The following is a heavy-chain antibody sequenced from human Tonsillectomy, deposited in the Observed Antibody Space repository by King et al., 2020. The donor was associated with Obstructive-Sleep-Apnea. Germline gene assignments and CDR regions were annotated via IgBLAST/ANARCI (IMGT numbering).Heavy chain of an antibody. D-gene: IGHD3-16*02. CDR2: IYYSGST. CDR1: GGSISSYY. V-gene: IGHV4-59*08. Sequence: VQLQESGPGLVKPSETLSLTCTVSGGSISSYYWSWIRQPPGKGLEWIGYIYYSGSTNYNPSLKSRVTISVETSKNQFPLKLSSVTAADTAVYYCARHWNDYIWGSYRGSFDYWGQGTLVTVSS. CDR3: ARHWNDYIWGSYRGSFDY. J-gene: IGHJ4*02.